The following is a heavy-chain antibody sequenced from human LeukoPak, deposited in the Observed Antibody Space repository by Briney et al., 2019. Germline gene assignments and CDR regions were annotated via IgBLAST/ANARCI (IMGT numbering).Heavy chain of an antibody. CDR1: GFPLSSFG. CDR2: ISGSGGST. J-gene: IGHJ6*03. Sequence: GSLGLSLAASGFPLSSFGMRWVRPAPGKGAGWVSAISGSGGSTYYADSVKGRFTISRDNSKNTLYLQMNSLRAEDTAVYYCAKTSERYYYMDVWGKGTTVTISS. CDR3: AKTSERYYYMDV. V-gene: IGHV3-23*01.